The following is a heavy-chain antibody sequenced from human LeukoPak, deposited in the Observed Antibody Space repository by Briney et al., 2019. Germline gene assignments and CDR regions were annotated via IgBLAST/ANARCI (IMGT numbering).Heavy chain of an antibody. CDR3: AKDQNTVATAPFDY. Sequence: GGSLRLSCAASGFTFSSYAMSWVRQAPGKGLEWVSAINSAGSTYYGDSVRGRFTISRDNSKNVLYSQMNSLRAEDTALYYCAKDQNTVATAPFDYWGQGTLVTVSS. J-gene: IGHJ4*02. CDR2: INSAGST. D-gene: IGHD4-17*01. V-gene: IGHV3-23*01. CDR1: GFTFSSYA.